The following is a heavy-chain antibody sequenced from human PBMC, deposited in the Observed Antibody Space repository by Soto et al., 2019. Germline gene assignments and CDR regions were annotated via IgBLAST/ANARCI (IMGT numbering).Heavy chain of an antibody. CDR3: AKVPRQDIVVVPAATTGDY. J-gene: IGHJ4*02. V-gene: IGHV3-23*01. CDR2: ISGSGGST. CDR1: GFTFSGYA. Sequence: GGSLRLSCAASGFTFSGYAMSWVRQAPGKGLEWVSAISGSGGSTYYADSVKGRFTISRDNSKNTLYLQMNSLRAEDTAVYYCAKVPRQDIVVVPAATTGDYWGQGTLVTV. D-gene: IGHD2-2*01.